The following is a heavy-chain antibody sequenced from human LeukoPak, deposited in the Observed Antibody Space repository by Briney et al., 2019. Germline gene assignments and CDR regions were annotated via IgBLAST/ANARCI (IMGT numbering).Heavy chain of an antibody. J-gene: IGHJ3*02. CDR3: ARAMGLNDYYDNDPFNI. V-gene: IGHV1-46*01. Sequence: ASVKVSCKASGYTFTSYYMHWVRQAPGQGLEWMGIINPSGGSTSYAQTFQGRVTMTRDTSTSTVYMELSSLRSEDTAVYYCARAMGLNDYYDNDPFNIWAKGKWSPSLQ. CDR2: INPSGGST. CDR1: GYTFTSYY. D-gene: IGHD3-22*01.